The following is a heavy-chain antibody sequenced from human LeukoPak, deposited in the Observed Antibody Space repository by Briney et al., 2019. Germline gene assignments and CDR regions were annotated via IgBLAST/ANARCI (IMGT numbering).Heavy chain of an antibody. J-gene: IGHJ4*02. CDR3: AAGLNYVWGSSDY. D-gene: IGHD3-16*01. V-gene: IGHV1-18*01. CDR1: GYTFTSYG. Sequence: ASVKVSCKASGYTFTSYGISWVRQAPGQGLEWMGWISAYNGNTNYAQKFQGRVTMTRDTSISTAYMELSRLRSDDTAVYYCAAGLNYVWGSSDYWGQGTLVTVSS. CDR2: ISAYNGNT.